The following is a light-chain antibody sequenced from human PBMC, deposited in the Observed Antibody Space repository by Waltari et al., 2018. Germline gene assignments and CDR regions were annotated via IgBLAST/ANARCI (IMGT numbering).Light chain of an antibody. CDR1: QCVLYRSNNKNY. V-gene: IGKV4-1*01. J-gene: IGKJ1*01. Sequence: DIVMTQSPDCLAVCLGERATINCKSSQCVLYRSNNKNYLAWYQQTPRLPPTLLIYWASTRDSGLPDRFSGSGSATDFTLTISRLQAEDVAVYYCQQYYSTPWTFGQGTKVEIK. CDR2: WAS. CDR3: QQYYSTPWT.